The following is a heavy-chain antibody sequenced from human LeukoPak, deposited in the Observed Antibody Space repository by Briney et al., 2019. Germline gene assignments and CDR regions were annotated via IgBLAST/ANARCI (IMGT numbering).Heavy chain of an antibody. V-gene: IGHV3-30-3*01. D-gene: IGHD6-6*01. CDR3: ARGHSSSSSGLSY. J-gene: IGHJ4*02. Sequence: GGSLRLSCAASGFTFSSYAMHWVRQAPGKGLEWVAVISYDGSNKYYADSVKGRFTISRDNSKNTLYQQMNSLRAEDTAVYYCARGHSSSSSGLSYWGQGTLVTVSS. CDR1: GFTFSSYA. CDR2: ISYDGSNK.